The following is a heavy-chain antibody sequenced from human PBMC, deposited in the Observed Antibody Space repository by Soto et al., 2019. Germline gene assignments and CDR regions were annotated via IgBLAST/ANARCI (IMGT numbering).Heavy chain of an antibody. V-gene: IGHV1-3*01. J-gene: IGHJ6*02. Sequence: QVQLVQSGAEVKKPGASVKVSCKASGYTFTSYAMHWVRQAPGQRLEWMGWINAGNGNTKYSQKFQGRVTITRDPSASTAYMELSSLRSEDTAVYYCARAHGGGGGADVWGQGTTVTVSS. CDR1: GYTFTSYA. CDR3: ARAHGGGGGADV. CDR2: INAGNGNT. D-gene: IGHD3-16*01.